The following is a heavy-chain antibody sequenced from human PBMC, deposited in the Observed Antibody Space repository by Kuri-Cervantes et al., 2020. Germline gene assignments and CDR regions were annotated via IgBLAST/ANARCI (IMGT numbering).Heavy chain of an antibody. V-gene: IGHV1-18*01. CDR2: ISAYNGNT. Sequence: ASVKVSCKASGYTFTSYGISWVRQAPGQGLEWMGWISAYNGNTNYAQKLQGRVTMTIDTSTSTAYMELRSLRSDDTAVYYCARDEGGAAAGTYYYYGMDVWGQGTTVTVSS. J-gene: IGHJ6*02. CDR1: GYTFTSYG. CDR3: ARDEGGAAAGTYYYYGMDV. D-gene: IGHD6-13*01.